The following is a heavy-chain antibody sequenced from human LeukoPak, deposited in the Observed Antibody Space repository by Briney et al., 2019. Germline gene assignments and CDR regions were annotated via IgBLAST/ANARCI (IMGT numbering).Heavy chain of an antibody. CDR1: GYTFTGYD. J-gene: IGHJ3*02. CDR3: ARGDFGETNTAFDI. D-gene: IGHD4-17*01. CDR2: MNPNSGKT. Sequence: VASVTVSCKTSGYTFTGYDIHWVRQAPGQGLEWMGWMNPNSGKTNYAQKLQGRVTFSRSTSLSVAYMELSGLRSEDAAVYFCARGDFGETNTAFDIWGQGTMVAVSS. V-gene: IGHV1-8*03.